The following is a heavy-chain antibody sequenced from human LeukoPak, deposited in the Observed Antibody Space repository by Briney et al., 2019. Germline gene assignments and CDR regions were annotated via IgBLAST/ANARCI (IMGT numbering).Heavy chain of an antibody. CDR1: GFTFSNAW. V-gene: IGHV3-15*01. Sequence: GGSLRLSCAASGFTFSNAWMSWVRQAPGKGLEWVGRIKSKTDGGTIDYAAPVKGRFSISRDDSKDTMYLQMNSLKSDDTAVYYCATHIPWDIWGPGTMVTVSS. CDR2: IKSKTDGGTI. CDR3: ATHIPWDI. J-gene: IGHJ3*02. D-gene: IGHD2-21*01.